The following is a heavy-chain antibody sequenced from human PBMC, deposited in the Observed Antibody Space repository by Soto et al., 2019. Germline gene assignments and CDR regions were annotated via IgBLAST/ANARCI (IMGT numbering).Heavy chain of an antibody. D-gene: IGHD4-17*01. CDR3: PVFGRTTGFDY. CDR2: IRHDGSEK. V-gene: IGHV3-7*01. CDR1: GLIFSNYW. Sequence: EVQLVESGGGLVQPGGSLRLSCAASGLIFSNYWMSWVRQAPGMGLEWVANIRHDGSEKYYVDSVKGRFTISRDNTKNSLYLQVDSLRDEDTAVYYCPVFGRTTGFDYWGQGTMVTVSS. J-gene: IGHJ4*02.